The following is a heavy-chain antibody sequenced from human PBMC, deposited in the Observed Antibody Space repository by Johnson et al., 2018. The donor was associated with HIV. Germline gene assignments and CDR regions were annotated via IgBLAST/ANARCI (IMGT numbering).Heavy chain of an antibody. CDR3: YCTYHFGAGSESKGTFDA. CDR1: GFTFSSYA. D-gene: IGHD3-10*01. CDR2: ISGSGGST. Sequence: VQLVESGGAVVQPGGSLRLSCAASGFTFSSYAMSWVRQAPGKGLEWVSAISGSGGSTYYADSVKGRCTISRDNSKNTLYLQMTSLRQDDTAVCSCYCTYHFGAGSESKGTFDAWGQGTMVTVSS. V-gene: IGHV3-23*04. J-gene: IGHJ3*01.